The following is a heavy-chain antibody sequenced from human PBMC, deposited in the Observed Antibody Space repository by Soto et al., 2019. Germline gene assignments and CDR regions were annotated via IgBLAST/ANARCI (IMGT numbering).Heavy chain of an antibody. J-gene: IGHJ4*02. CDR1: GGSISSSSYY. V-gene: IGHV4-39*01. D-gene: IGHD3-16*02. Sequence: SETLSLTCTVSGGSISSSSYYWGWIRQPPGKGLEWLGSIYYSGSTYYNPSLKSRVTISVDTSKNQFSLKLNSVTAADTAVYYCARHLYDYIWGTFRPHQDEYSGPGSLVTVSS. CDR3: ARHLYDYIWGTFRPHQDEY. CDR2: IYYSGST.